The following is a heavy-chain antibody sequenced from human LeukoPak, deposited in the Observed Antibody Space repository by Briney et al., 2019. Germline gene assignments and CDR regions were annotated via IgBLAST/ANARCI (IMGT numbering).Heavy chain of an antibody. D-gene: IGHD2/OR15-2a*01. CDR3: ARDINLVKVALDAFDL. J-gene: IGHJ3*01. CDR2: ISSSSTYI. Sequence: KAGGSLRVSCAASGFSFNTYSMNWVRQAPGKGLEWVSSISSSSTYIYFADSVKGRFTVSRDNARNSVYLQMNSLRAEDTAVYYCARDINLVKVALDAFDLWGQGTMVIVSS. V-gene: IGHV3-21*01. CDR1: GFSFNTYS.